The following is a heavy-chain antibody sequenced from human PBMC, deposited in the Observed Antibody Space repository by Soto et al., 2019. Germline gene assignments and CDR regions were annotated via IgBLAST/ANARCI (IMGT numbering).Heavy chain of an antibody. V-gene: IGHV4-30-4*01. CDR3: AHYSGGRAFDI. J-gene: IGHJ3*02. CDR1: GGSISSGDYY. D-gene: IGHD5-18*01. CDR2: IYYSGST. Sequence: QVQLQESGPGLVKPSQTLSLTCTVSGGSISSGDYYWSWIRQPPGKGLEWIGYIYYSGSTYYHPSLTRRVTISVHTSRNQFSLKLSSVTAADTAVYYCAHYSGGRAFDIWGQGTMVTVSS.